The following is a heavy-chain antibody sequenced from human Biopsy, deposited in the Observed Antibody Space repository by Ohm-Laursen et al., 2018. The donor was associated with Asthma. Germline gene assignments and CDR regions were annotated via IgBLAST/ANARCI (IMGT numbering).Heavy chain of an antibody. CDR3: ARMNTLIQAANYFSYAMDV. CDR1: GGSMSSSSYY. CDR2: ISYTGSA. J-gene: IGHJ6*02. V-gene: IGHV4-39*02. Sequence: TLSLTCTVSGGSMSSSSYYWGWIRQPPGKGLEWMGSISYTGSAYYNPSLKSRVTISVDTSKNHFSLKLSSVTAADTAVYYCARMNTLIQAANYFSYAMDVWGQGTTVTVS. D-gene: IGHD3-9*01.